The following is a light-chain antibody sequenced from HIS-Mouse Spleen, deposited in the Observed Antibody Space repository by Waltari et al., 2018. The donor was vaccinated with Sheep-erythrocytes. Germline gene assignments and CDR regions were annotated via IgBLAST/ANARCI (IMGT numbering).Light chain of an antibody. Sequence: SYELTQPPSVSVSLGQTASITCSGDKLGDKYACWYQKKPGQSPLLVIYQDTKRPSGIPERFSGSNSGNTATLTISGTQAMDEADYYCQAWDSTTVVFGGGTKLTVL. CDR3: QAWDSTTVV. CDR2: QDT. CDR1: KLGDKY. J-gene: IGLJ2*01. V-gene: IGLV3-1*01.